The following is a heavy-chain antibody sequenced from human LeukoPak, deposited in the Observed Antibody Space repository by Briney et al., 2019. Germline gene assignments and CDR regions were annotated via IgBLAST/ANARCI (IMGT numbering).Heavy chain of an antibody. CDR2: IYSGGTT. CDR1: GFTVSTNC. D-gene: IGHD2-2*01. V-gene: IGHV3-53*04. Sequence: GGSLRPSCAASGFTVSTNCMTWVRQAPGKGLEWVSTIYSGGTTYYADSVMGRFTISRHNSRNTLYLQMNSLRAEDTAVYYCAKDRSCLGSTSCYVGAFDIWGQGTMVTVSS. J-gene: IGHJ3*02. CDR3: AKDRSCLGSTSCYVGAFDI.